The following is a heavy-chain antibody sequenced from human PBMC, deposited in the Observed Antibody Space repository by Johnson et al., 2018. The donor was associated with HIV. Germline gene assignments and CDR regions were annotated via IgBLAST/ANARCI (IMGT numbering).Heavy chain of an antibody. D-gene: IGHD1-26*01. J-gene: IGHJ3*02. CDR2: IKQDGREK. CDR1: GFTFSSYW. V-gene: IGHV3-7*05. Sequence: VQLVESGGGLVQPGGSLRLSCAASGFTFSSYWMGWVRQAPGKGLEWVANIKQDGREKSYVDSLKGRFTISHDNAKNSLYLQMNSLRAEDTSVYYCATFGGGSFHAFDIWGQGTMVTVSS. CDR3: ATFGGGSFHAFDI.